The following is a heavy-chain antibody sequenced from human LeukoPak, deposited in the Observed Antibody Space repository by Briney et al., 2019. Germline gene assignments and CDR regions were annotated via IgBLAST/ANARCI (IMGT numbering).Heavy chain of an antibody. J-gene: IGHJ5*02. CDR3: AKASALWFGELLIGNWFDP. D-gene: IGHD3-10*01. V-gene: IGHV3-30*18. CDR2: ISYVGSNK. Sequence: GRSLRLSCAASGFTFSSYGMHWVRQAPGKGLEWVAVISYVGSNKYCADSVKGRFTISRDNSKNTLYLQMNSLRAEDTAVYYCAKASALWFGELLIGNWFDPWGQGTLVTVSS. CDR1: GFTFSSYG.